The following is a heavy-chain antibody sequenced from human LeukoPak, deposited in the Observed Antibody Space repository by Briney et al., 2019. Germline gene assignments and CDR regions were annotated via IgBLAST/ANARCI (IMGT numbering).Heavy chain of an antibody. CDR2: IYYSGST. D-gene: IGHD3-3*01. CDR3: ARVTYYDFWRVGSWFDP. CDR1: GGSISSSSYS. J-gene: IGHJ5*02. V-gene: IGHV4-39*07. Sequence: PSETLSLTCTVSGGSISSSSYSWGWIRQPPGKGLEWIGSIYYSGSTNYNPSLKSRVTISVDTSKNQFSLKLSSVTAADTAVYYCARVTYYDFWRVGSWFDPWGQGTLVTVSS.